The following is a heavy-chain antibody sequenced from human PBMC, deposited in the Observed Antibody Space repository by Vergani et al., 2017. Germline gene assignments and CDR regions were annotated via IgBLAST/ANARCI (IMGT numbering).Heavy chain of an antibody. Sequence: QVQLQESGPGLVKPSQTLSLTCTVSGRSISSGDYYWSWIRQPPGKGLEWIGYIYYSGSTYYNPSLKSRVTISVDTSKNQFSLKLSSVTAADTAVYYCARGPGYYGSGSYFVDYWGQGTLVTVSS. CDR1: GRSISSGDYY. CDR3: ARGPGYYGSGSYFVDY. V-gene: IGHV4-30-4*08. J-gene: IGHJ4*02. CDR2: IYYSGST. D-gene: IGHD3-10*01.